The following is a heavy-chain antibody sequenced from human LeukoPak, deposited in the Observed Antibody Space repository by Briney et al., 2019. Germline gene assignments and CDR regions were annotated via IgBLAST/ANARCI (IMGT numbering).Heavy chain of an antibody. J-gene: IGHJ4*02. V-gene: IGHV3-23*01. CDR3: ASSDFILFDY. CDR2: ISGSGGER. Sequence: GGTLRLSCAASGFTFSNYGMSWVRQAPGKGLQWVSGISGSGGERYYTESVKGRFTISRDNSKNTLYLQMNSLRAEDTAVYYCASSDFILFDYWGQGALVTVSS. CDR1: GFTFSNYG. D-gene: IGHD2-15*01.